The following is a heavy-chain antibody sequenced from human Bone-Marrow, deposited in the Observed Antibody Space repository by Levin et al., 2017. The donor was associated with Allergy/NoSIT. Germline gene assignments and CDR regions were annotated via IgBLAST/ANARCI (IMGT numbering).Heavy chain of an antibody. CDR3: AKDHGWGSGYWYFDA. CDR2: LSASADAT. J-gene: IGHJ2*01. V-gene: IGHV3-23*01. D-gene: IGHD6-19*01. Sequence: GGSLRLSCAASGLTFSNYAMSWVRQAPGKGLEWVSGLSASADATYYADSVQGRFVISRDNSENTLYLQMNILRADDTAVYYCAKDHGWGSGYWYFDAWGRGTLVTVSS. CDR1: GLTFSNYA.